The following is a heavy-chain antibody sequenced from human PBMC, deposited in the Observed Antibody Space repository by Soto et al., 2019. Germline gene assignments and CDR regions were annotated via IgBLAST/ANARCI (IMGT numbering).Heavy chain of an antibody. Sequence: EVQLLESWGGLVQPGGSLTLSCSASGFIFANYAVTWVRQAPGKWLEWVSTISNSGVPYYSDSVKGRFTISREYSKNTLFLQMNSLRVDAPAVFSCAKTRGPPCRWFFDICGRGTLVTVSS. CDR3: AKTRGPPCRWFFDI. CDR2: ISNSGVP. CDR1: GFIFANYA. V-gene: IGHV3-23*01. J-gene: IGHJ2*01. D-gene: IGHD3-10*01.